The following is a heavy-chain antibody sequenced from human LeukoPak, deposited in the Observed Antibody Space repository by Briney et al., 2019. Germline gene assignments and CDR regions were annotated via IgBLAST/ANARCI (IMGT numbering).Heavy chain of an antibody. CDR2: IYHSGST. V-gene: IGHV4-39*07. CDR1: GGSISSGSYY. CDR3: ASTITVTTDY. J-gene: IGHJ4*02. Sequence: TLSLTCTVSGGSISSGSYYWGWIRQPPGKGLEWIGSIYHSGSTYYNPSLTSRVTISVDTSKNQFSLKLSSVTAADTAVYYCASTITVTTDYWGQGTLVTVSS. D-gene: IGHD4-17*01.